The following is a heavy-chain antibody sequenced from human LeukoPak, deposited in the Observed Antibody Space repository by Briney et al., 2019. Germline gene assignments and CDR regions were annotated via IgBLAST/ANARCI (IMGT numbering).Heavy chain of an antibody. CDR3: ARRKEVQTTFDY. CDR1: GFLFSNYW. Sequence: PGGSLRLSCVASGFLFSNYWMGWVRQAPGKGLEWVANIKEDGGETYYVDSVKGRFTISRDNAKNSLDLQMDSLRDEDTAVYYCARRKEVQTTFDYWGQGTLVTVSS. J-gene: IGHJ4*02. CDR2: IKEDGGET. D-gene: IGHD4/OR15-4a*01. V-gene: IGHV3-7*01.